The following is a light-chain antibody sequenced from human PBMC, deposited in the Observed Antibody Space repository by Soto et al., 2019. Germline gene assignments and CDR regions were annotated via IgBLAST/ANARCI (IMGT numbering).Light chain of an antibody. V-gene: IGKV3-11*01. CDR2: SAS. Sequence: IAMTQSPATLSVSPGERATLSCRASQSVSSKLAWYQQKPGQAPRLLFSSASNRATGIPDRFSGSGSGTDFTLTISSLEPEDFAVYYCQQRSNWPSTFGQGTRLEI. CDR3: QQRSNWPST. J-gene: IGKJ5*01. CDR1: QSVSSK.